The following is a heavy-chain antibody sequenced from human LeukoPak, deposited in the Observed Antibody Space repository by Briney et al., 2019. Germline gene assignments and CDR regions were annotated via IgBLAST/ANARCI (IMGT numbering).Heavy chain of an antibody. CDR2: ISNSHTDI. D-gene: IGHD4-11*01. V-gene: IGHV3-11*01. CDR3: ATYSTSPRRAFDY. Sequence: GGSLRLSCAASGFTFSDYYTSWIRQAPGKGLEWVSYISNSHTDIYYADSVKGRFTISRDNAKNSLFLQMNSLRAEDSAVYYCATYSTSPRRAFDYWGQGTLVTVSS. J-gene: IGHJ4*02. CDR1: GFTFSDYY.